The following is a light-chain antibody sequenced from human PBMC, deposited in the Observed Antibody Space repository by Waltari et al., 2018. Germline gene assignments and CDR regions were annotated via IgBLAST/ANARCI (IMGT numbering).Light chain of an antibody. CDR3: NSRDSSGDHWV. V-gene: IGLV3-19*01. Sequence: SSELTQDPAVSVALGLTVRITCQGDTLRNYYANWYQQKPGQAPVVVIYGKNNRPSGIPDRFSGSSSRGTASLTITGTQAEDEADYYCNSRDSSGDHWVFGGGTKLTGL. CDR2: GKN. J-gene: IGLJ3*02. CDR1: TLRNYY.